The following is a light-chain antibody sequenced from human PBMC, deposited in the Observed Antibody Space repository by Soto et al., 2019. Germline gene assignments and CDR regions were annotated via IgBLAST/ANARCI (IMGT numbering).Light chain of an antibody. CDR2: GTS. CDR3: QQYGSSPWT. Sequence: ETVLTQSPGSLSLSLGDRATLSCRASQTVSNSYLAWYQQKPGQAPRLLIYGTSSRATGIPDRFSGSGPGTDFTLTINRLEPEDFVIYYCQQYGSSPWTFGQGTKVDIK. CDR1: QTVSNSY. V-gene: IGKV3-20*01. J-gene: IGKJ1*01.